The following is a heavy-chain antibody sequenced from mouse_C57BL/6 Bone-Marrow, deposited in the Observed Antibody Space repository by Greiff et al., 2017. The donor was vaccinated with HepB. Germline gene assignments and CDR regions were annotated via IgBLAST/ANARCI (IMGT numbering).Heavy chain of an antibody. V-gene: IGHV7-1*01. D-gene: IGHD1-1*01. Sequence: EVMLMESGGGLVQSGRSLRLSCATSGFTFSDFYMEWVRQAPGKGLEWIAASRNKANDYTTEYSASVKGRFIVSRDTSQSILYLQMNARRAEDTAIYYCARDADELRYYAMDYWGQGTSVTVSS. CDR3: ARDADELRYYAMDY. CDR1: GFTFSDFY. CDR2: SRNKANDYTT. J-gene: IGHJ4*01.